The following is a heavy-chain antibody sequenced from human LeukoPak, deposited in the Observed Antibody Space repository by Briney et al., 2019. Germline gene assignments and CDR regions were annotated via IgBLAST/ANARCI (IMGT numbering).Heavy chain of an antibody. CDR1: GGSVSSGGYY. Sequence: SQTLSLTCTVSGGSVSSGGYYWSWIRQHPGKGLEWIGYIYYSGSTYYNPSLKSRVTISVDTSKNQFSLKLSSVTAADTAVYYCARAGYDSSGYSTYYFDYWGQGTLVTVSS. D-gene: IGHD3-22*01. J-gene: IGHJ4*02. V-gene: IGHV4-31*03. CDR3: ARAGYDSSGYSTYYFDY. CDR2: IYYSGST.